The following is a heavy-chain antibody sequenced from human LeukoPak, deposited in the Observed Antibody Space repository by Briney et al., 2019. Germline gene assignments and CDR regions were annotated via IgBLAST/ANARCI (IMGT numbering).Heavy chain of an antibody. D-gene: IGHD3-10*01. CDR3: AVTHSGSYYSYFDY. CDR2: ISAYNGNT. Sequence: ASVKLSCKASGYTFTSYGISWVRQAPGQGLEWMGWISAYNGNTNYAQKLQGRVTMTTDTSTSTAYMELRSLRSDDTAVYYCAVTHSGSYYSYFDYWGQGTLVTVSS. CDR1: GYTFTSYG. V-gene: IGHV1-18*01. J-gene: IGHJ4*02.